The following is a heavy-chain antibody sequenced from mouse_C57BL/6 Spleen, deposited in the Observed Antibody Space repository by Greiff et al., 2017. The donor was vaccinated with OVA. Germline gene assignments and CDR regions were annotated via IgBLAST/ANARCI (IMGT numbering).Heavy chain of an antibody. Sequence: ESGPELVKPGASVKISCKASGYAFSSSWMNWVKQRPGKGLEWIGRIYPGDGDTNYNGKFKGKATLTADKSSSTAYMQLSSLTSEDSAVYFCAREEDYGSSYAWFAYWGQGTLVTVSA. CDR3: AREEDYGSSYAWFAY. CDR2: IYPGDGDT. V-gene: IGHV1-82*01. J-gene: IGHJ3*01. D-gene: IGHD1-1*01. CDR1: GYAFSSSW.